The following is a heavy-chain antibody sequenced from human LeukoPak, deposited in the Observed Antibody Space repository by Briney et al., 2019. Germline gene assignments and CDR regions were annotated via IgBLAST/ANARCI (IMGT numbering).Heavy chain of an antibody. CDR3: ARDPCHGALDY. CDR1: GLTFSSSW. D-gene: IGHD2-2*01. J-gene: IGHJ4*02. Sequence: GGPLSLSCEASGLTFSSSWMSWVRRPPGKGLEWVANIKQDGTEEYYVDSVRGRFSISKDNAKNSLYLQMNSLRAEDTAVYYCARDPCHGALDYWGQGALVTVSS. CDR2: IKQDGTEE. V-gene: IGHV3-7*03.